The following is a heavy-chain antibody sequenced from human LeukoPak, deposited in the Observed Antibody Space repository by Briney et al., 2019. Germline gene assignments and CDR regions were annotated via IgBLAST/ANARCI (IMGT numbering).Heavy chain of an antibody. CDR2: INWNGGSI. CDR1: GFTFDDYG. CDR3: ARGRSTFDY. D-gene: IGHD2-2*01. Sequence: RSGGSLRLSCAVSGFTFDDYGMSWVRQAPGKGLEWVSGINWNGGSIGYADSVKGRFTISRDNVKNSLYLQMNSLRGEDTALYYCARGRSTFDYWGQGTLVTVSS. J-gene: IGHJ4*02. V-gene: IGHV3-20*04.